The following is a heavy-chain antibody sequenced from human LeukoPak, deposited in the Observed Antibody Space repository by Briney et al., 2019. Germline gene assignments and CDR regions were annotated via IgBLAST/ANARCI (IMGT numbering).Heavy chain of an antibody. Sequence: AGGSLRLSCAASGFTFSSYAMSWVRQAPGKGLEWVSVIFSGGATYYADSVKGRFTVSRDSSKNTLYLHMNSLRAEDTAVYYCAREGLTTLIEYYYYYMDVWGSGTTVTVSS. CDR1: GFTFSSYA. V-gene: IGHV3-53*01. D-gene: IGHD4-11*01. CDR2: IFSGGAT. CDR3: AREGLTTLIEYYYYYMDV. J-gene: IGHJ6*03.